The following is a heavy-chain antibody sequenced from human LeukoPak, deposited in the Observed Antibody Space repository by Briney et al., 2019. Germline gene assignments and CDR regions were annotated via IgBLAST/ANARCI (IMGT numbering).Heavy chain of an antibody. CDR2: IRYDGSNK. Sequence: GGSLRLSCAASGFTFSSYGMHWVRQAPGKGLEWVAFIRYDGSNKYYADSVKGRFTISRDNSKNTLYLQMNSLRAEDTAVYYCAKDHKGYCSGGSCYPFDYWGQGTLVTVSS. J-gene: IGHJ4*02. CDR3: AKDHKGYCSGGSCYPFDY. V-gene: IGHV3-30*02. CDR1: GFTFSSYG. D-gene: IGHD2-15*01.